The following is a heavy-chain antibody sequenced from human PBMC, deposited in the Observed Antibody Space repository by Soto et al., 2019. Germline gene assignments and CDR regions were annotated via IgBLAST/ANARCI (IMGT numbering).Heavy chain of an antibody. CDR2: ITGSGGFT. D-gene: IGHD3-9*01. Sequence: EVQLLESWGGLVQPGGSLRLSCAASGFTFSSYAMSWVRQAPGKGLEWVSTITGSGGFTYYADSVKGRFTISRDNSKNTLYLQMNSLRVEDTAVYDCARSASIYYHILTGPFYYMDVCSKGTTVTVSS. CDR3: ARSASIYYHILTGPFYYMDV. V-gene: IGHV3-23*01. J-gene: IGHJ6*03. CDR1: GFTFSSYA.